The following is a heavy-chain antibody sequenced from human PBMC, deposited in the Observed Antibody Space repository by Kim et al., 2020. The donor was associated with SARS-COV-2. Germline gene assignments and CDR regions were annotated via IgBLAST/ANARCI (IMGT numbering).Heavy chain of an antibody. Sequence: SVKVSCKASGGTFSSYAISWVRQAPGQGLEWMGGIIPIFGTANYAQKFQGRVTITADESTSTAYMELSSLRSEDTAVYYCARGQSRGVIIPIYYYYGMDVCGQGTTLTVSS. D-gene: IGHD3-10*01. CDR1: GGTFSSYA. J-gene: IGHJ6*02. CDR3: ARGQSRGVIIPIYYYYGMDV. V-gene: IGHV1-69*13. CDR2: IIPIFGTA.